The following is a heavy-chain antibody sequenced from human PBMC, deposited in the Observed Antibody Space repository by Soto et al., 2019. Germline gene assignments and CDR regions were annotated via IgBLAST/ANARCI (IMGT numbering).Heavy chain of an antibody. CDR1: GFTFSSYA. J-gene: IGHJ4*02. V-gene: IGHV3-30-3*01. CDR2: ISYDGSNK. D-gene: IGHD3-3*01. Sequence: ESGGGVVQPGRSLRLSCAASGFTFSSYAMHWVRQAPGKGLEWVAVISYDGSNKYYADSVKGRFTISRDNSKNTLYLQMNSLRAEDTAVYYCARVPPPFFTIFNYFDYWGQGTLVTVSS. CDR3: ARVPPPFFTIFNYFDY.